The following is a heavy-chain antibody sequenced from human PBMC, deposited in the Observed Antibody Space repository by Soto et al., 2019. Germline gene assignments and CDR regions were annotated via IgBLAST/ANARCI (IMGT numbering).Heavy chain of an antibody. CDR2: ISYDGSNK. D-gene: IGHD2-21*02. CDR1: RFTFCYYA. V-gene: IGHV3-30-3*01. J-gene: IGHJ3*02. Sequence: PGGSLSLSCAASRFTFCYYAMHWIRQAPGKGLEWVAVISYDGSNKYYADSVKGRSTNSRDNSKNTLYLQMNSLRAEDTAVYYCARDGAHCGGDCYPNGAFDIWGQGTMVTVSS. CDR3: ARDGAHCGGDCYPNGAFDI.